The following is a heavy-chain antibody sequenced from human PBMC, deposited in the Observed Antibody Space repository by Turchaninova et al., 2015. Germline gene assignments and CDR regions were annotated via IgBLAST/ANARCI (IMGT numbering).Heavy chain of an antibody. CDR1: GVTFSPDW. Sequence: EVPLVESGGALVQPGGSLRLSCAASGVTFSPDWMHWVRQVPGKALVWVARINPDGSSATYADAVKGRFSISRDDAKNALYLQMNSLRVDDTAIYYCARDAHVTGDGKFDIWGQGTMVIVSS. CDR3: ARDAHVTGDGKFDI. CDR2: INPDGSSA. J-gene: IGHJ3*02. V-gene: IGHV3-74*03. D-gene: IGHD7-27*01.